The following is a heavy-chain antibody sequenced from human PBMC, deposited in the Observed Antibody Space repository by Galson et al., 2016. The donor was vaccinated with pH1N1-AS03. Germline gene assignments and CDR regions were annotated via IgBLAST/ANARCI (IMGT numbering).Heavy chain of an antibody. Sequence: SVKVSCKASGYTFTSYGISWVRQAPGQGLEWMGWISGDNGNTNYAQKFQGRGTMTTDTSTSTAYMELRSLRSDDPAVFYCARDLGGGMIKEAYWGQGTTVTVSS. V-gene: IGHV1-18*04. CDR2: ISGDNGNT. CDR1: GYTFTSYG. J-gene: IGHJ6*02. D-gene: IGHD3-16*01. CDR3: ARDLGGGMIKEAY.